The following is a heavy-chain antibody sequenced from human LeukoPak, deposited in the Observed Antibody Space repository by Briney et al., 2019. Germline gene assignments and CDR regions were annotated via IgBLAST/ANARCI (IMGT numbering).Heavy chain of an antibody. J-gene: IGHJ4*02. Sequence: GGSLRLSCAASGFTFDDYAMSWVRQAPGKGLEWVSAISGSGGSTYYADSVKGRFTISRDNSKNTLYLQMNSLRAEDTAVYYCAKSDSLLTLGEFYYFDYWGQGTLVTVSS. CDR2: ISGSGGST. CDR3: AKSDSLLTLGEFYYFDY. CDR1: GFTFDDYA. V-gene: IGHV3-23*01. D-gene: IGHD3-10*01.